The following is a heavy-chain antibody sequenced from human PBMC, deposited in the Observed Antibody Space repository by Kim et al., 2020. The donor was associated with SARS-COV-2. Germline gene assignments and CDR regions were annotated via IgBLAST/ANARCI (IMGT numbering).Heavy chain of an antibody. J-gene: IGHJ4*02. CDR3: ARASYYYDSSGYYFDY. Sequence: SVKGRFTISRDNSKNTLYLQMNSLRAEDTAVYYCARASYYYDSSGYYFDYWGQGTLVTVSS. D-gene: IGHD3-22*01. V-gene: IGHV3-53*01.